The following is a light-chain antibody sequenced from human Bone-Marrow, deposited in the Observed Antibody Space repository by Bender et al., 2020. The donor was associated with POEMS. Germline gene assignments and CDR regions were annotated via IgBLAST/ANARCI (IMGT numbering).Light chain of an antibody. CDR2: DDS. Sequence: SYVLTQPPSLSVAPGQTAKITCGGKDIGGKSVHWYQHKPGQAPVMVVYDDSDRPSGIPERFAGSTSENTATLTISRVEVGDEADYYCQVWDHITDQSVFGGGTKLTVL. CDR1: DIGGKS. J-gene: IGLJ3*02. V-gene: IGLV3-21*02. CDR3: QVWDHITDQSV.